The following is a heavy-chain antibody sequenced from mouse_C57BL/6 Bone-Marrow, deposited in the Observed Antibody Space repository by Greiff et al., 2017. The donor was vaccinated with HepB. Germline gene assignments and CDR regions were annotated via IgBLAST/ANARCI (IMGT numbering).Heavy chain of an antibody. CDR2: INSDGGST. CDR3: ARDGYDGRDFDY. J-gene: IGHJ2*01. V-gene: IGHV5-2*01. D-gene: IGHD2-2*01. CDR1: EYEFPSHD. Sequence: EVKLVESGGGLVQPGESLKLSCESNEYEFPSHDMSWVRKTPEKRLELVAAINSDGGSTYYPDTMERRFIISRDNTKKTLSLQMSSLRSEDTALYYCARDGYDGRDFDYWGQGTTLTVSS.